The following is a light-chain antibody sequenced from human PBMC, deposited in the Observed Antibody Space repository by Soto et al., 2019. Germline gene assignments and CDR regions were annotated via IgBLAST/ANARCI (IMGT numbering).Light chain of an antibody. CDR2: AAS. CDR1: QSVSSSY. CDR3: PQYGGSPRTT. J-gene: IGKJ2*01. V-gene: IGKV3-20*01. Sequence: EIVLTQSPGTLSLSPGERATLSCRASQSVSSSYLAWYQQKPGQAPRLLIFAASSRATGIPDRFSGSGSGTDFTLTISRLEPEDLAVYYCPQYGGSPRTTFGQGTKLEIK.